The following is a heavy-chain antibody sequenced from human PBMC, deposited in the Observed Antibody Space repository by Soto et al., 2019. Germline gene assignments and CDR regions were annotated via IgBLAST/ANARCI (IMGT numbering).Heavy chain of an antibody. Sequence: ASVKVSFKASGYTFTSYYMHWVRQAPGQGLEWMGIINPSGGSTSYAQKFQGRVTMTRGTSTSTVYMELSSLRSEDTAVYYCARAFGGRIAAAAPSFDYWGQPTLVTLSS. CDR3: ARAFGGRIAAAAPSFDY. CDR2: INPSGGST. J-gene: IGHJ4*02. D-gene: IGHD6-13*01. CDR1: GYTFTSYY. V-gene: IGHV1-46*03.